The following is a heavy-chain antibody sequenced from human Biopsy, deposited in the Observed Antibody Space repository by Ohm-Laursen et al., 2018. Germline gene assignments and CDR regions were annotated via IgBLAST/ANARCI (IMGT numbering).Heavy chain of an antibody. CDR1: GYTFTTYY. CDR3: AVPYYYNYGLDV. Sequence: SVKVSCKASGYTFTTYYMHWVRQAPGRGLEWVGIINPSGGSTTYAQKFQGRVTMTRDTSTSTVYMELSSLRSEDTAVYYCAVPYYYNYGLDVWGRGTTVTVSS. CDR2: INPSGGST. V-gene: IGHV1-46*01. J-gene: IGHJ6*02.